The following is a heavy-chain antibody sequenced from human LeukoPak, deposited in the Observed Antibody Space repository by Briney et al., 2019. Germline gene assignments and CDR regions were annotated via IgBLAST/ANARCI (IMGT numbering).Heavy chain of an antibody. Sequence: PGGSLRLSCAASGFTFSNYWMYWVRQAPGRGLVWVSRINGYGSSRDYADSVKGRFTISRDNAKNTLYLQMNSLRAEDTAVYYCAKDRSCTGSSCNVGSWGQGTMVTVSS. CDR1: GFTFSNYW. CDR3: AKDRSCTGSSCNVGS. V-gene: IGHV3-74*01. D-gene: IGHD2-2*01. J-gene: IGHJ3*01. CDR2: INGYGSSR.